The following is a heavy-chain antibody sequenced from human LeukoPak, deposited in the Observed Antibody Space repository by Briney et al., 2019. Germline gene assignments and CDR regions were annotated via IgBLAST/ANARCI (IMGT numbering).Heavy chain of an antibody. CDR2: IYTSGST. D-gene: IGHD6-13*01. Sequence: PSETLSLTCTVSGGSISSYYWSWIRQPPGKGLEWIGYIYTSGSTNYNPSLKSRVTISVDTSKNQFSLKLSSVTAADTAVYYCARRGIAPSGRNYYYYYMDVWGKGTTVTVSS. V-gene: IGHV4-4*09. CDR3: ARRGIAPSGRNYYYYYMDV. J-gene: IGHJ6*03. CDR1: GGSISSYY.